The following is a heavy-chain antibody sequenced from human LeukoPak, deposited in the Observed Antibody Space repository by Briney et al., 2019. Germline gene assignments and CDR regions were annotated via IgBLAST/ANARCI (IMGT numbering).Heavy chain of an antibody. CDR3: AREVENTSGWYSHFDY. CDR1: GFSFSSCS. D-gene: IGHD6-19*01. Sequence: GGSLRLSCAASGFSFSSCSMNWVRQAPGKGLEWVSSVSTSSSYIYYSDSVKGRFTISRDNAKTSLYLQMNSLRAEDTAVYYCAREVENTSGWYSHFDYWGQGTLVTVSS. J-gene: IGHJ4*02. CDR2: VSTSSSYI. V-gene: IGHV3-21*01.